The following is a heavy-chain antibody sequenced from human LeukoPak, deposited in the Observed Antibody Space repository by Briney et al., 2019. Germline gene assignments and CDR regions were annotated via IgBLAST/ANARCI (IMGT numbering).Heavy chain of an antibody. CDR3: AKFYYDSSGRGNDAFDV. Sequence: GGSLRLSCATSGFSFGSYAMSWVRQAAGKGLEWVSSISGCGMLTYYADSVKGRFTISRDNSKNTLYLQMSSLRAEDTATFYCAKFYYDSSGRGNDAFDVWGQGTMVTVSS. CDR2: ISGCGMLT. J-gene: IGHJ3*01. CDR1: GFSFGSYA. V-gene: IGHV3-23*01. D-gene: IGHD3-22*01.